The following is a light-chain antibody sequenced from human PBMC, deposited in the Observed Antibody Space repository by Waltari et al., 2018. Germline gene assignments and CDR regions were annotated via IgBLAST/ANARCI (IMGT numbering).Light chain of an antibody. CDR3: CSYAGSTSWV. CDR1: SSDVGRYNL. CDR2: EGS. J-gene: IGLJ3*02. V-gene: IGLV2-23*01. Sequence: QSALTQPASVSGSPGQSLTIFCTGTSSDVGRYNLVSWYQQYPGKAPKLMIYEGSKRPSGVSNRFSGSKSGNTASLTISGLQADDEADYYCCSYAGSTSWVFGGGTKVTVL.